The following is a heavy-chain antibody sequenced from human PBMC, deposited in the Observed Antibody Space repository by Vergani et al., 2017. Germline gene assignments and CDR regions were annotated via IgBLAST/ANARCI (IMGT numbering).Heavy chain of an antibody. CDR1: GFTFSSYD. CDR2: IGTAGDT. D-gene: IGHD4-23*01. J-gene: IGHJ4*02. CDR3: AKAGKRTVVTWANDY. Sequence: EVQLVESGGGLVQPGGSLRLSCAASGFTFSSYDMHWVRQATGKGLEWVSAIGTAGDTYYPGSVKGRFTISRENAKNSLYLQMNSLRAEDTAVYYCAKAGKRTVVTWANDYWGQGTLVTVSS. V-gene: IGHV3-13*01.